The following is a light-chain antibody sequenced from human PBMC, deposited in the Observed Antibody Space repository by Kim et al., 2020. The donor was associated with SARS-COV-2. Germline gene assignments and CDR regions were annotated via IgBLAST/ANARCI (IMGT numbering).Light chain of an antibody. J-gene: IGLJ3*02. CDR1: SSNIGSNT. V-gene: IGLV1-44*01. Sequence: ELTQPPSASGTPGQRVTISCSGSSSNIGSNTVSWYQQCPGTDPKLLIYSDNQRPTGVPDRFSASKSGSSASLAISGLESDGESDYYCAAGDDSLSGRGVFGGGTKLTVL. CDR3: AAGDDSLSGRGV. CDR2: SDN.